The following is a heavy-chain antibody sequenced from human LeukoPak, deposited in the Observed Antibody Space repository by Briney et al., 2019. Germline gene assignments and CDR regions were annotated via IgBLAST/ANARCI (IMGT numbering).Heavy chain of an antibody. CDR3: AREGGTMIVVGDAFDI. CDR1: GFTFSSYS. CDR2: ISSSSSTI. D-gene: IGHD3-22*01. J-gene: IGHJ3*02. Sequence: PGGSLRLSCAASGFTFSSYSMNWVRQAPGKGLEWVSYISSSSSTIYYADSVKGRFTISRDNAKNSLYLQMNSLRDEDTAVYYCAREGGTMIVVGDAFDIWGQGTMVTVSS. V-gene: IGHV3-48*02.